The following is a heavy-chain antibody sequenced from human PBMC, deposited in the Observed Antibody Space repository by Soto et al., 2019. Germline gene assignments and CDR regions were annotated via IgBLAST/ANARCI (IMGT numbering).Heavy chain of an antibody. Sequence: EVQLVESGGGLVQPGGSLKLSCAASGFTFSGSAMHWVRQASGKGLEWVGRIRSKANSYATAYAASVKGRFTISRDDSKNTAYLQMNSLKTEDTAVYYCTRGIVETDTAMPRSDDAFDIWGQGTMVTVSS. J-gene: IGHJ3*02. V-gene: IGHV3-73*01. CDR1: GFTFSGSA. CDR2: IRSKANSYAT. CDR3: TRGIVETDTAMPRSDDAFDI. D-gene: IGHD5-18*01.